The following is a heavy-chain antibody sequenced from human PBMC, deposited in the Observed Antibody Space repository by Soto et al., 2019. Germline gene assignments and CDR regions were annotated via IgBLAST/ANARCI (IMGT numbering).Heavy chain of an antibody. CDR3: ARGKWDLLLNRPAAFDI. CDR1: GGTFTNYG. Sequence: QVQLVQSGAEVKKSGSSVKVSCKASGGTFTNYGVSWVRQSPGQGLEWMGGFTPIFERRHYAERFQGRVTIIADESTNTGYMELRSLSSEDTAMYYCARGKWDLLLNRPAAFDIWGQGTMVTGSS. D-gene: IGHD1-26*01. J-gene: IGHJ3*02. V-gene: IGHV1-69*01. CDR2: FTPIFERR.